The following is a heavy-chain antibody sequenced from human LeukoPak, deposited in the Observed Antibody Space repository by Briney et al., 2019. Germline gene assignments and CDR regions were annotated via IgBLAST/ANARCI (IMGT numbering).Heavy chain of an antibody. CDR3: ARVRSSSWHFNWFDP. J-gene: IGHJ5*02. CDR2: FDPEDGET. V-gene: IGHV1-24*01. CDR1: GYTLTELS. D-gene: IGHD6-13*01. Sequence: ASVKVSCKVSGYTLTELSMHWVRQAPGKGLEWTGGFDPEDGETIYAQKFQGRVTMTRNTSISTAYMELSSLRSEDTAVYYCARVRSSSWHFNWFDPWGQGTLVTVSS.